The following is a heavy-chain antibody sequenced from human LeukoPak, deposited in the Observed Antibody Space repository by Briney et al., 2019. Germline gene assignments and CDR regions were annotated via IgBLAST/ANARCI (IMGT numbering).Heavy chain of an antibody. CDR1: GFTFSSYA. Sequence: GGSLRLSCAASGFTFSSYAMSWVRQAPGKGLEWVSAISGSGGSTYYADSVKGRFTISRDNSKNTLYLQMSSLRAEDTAVYYCVGVLRFLEWLKWGQGTLVTVSS. D-gene: IGHD3-3*01. CDR2: ISGSGGST. CDR3: VGVLRFLEWLK. V-gene: IGHV3-23*01. J-gene: IGHJ4*02.